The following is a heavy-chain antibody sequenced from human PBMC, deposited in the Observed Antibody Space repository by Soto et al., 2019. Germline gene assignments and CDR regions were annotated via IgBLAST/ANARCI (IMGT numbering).Heavy chain of an antibody. V-gene: IGHV3-15*01. D-gene: IGHD1-26*01. CDR1: GFTFSNAW. CDR3: TTDLSGSYQFDY. J-gene: IGHJ4*02. CDR2: IKSKTDGGTT. Sequence: LRLSCAASGFTFSNAWMSWVRQAPGKGLEWVGRIKSKTDGGTTDYAAPVKGRFTISRDDSKNTLYLQMNSLKTEDTAVYYCTTDLSGSYQFDYWGQGTLVTASS.